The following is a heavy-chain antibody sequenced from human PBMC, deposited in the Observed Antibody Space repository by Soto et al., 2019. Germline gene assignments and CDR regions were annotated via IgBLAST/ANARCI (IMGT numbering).Heavy chain of an antibody. CDR1: GFTFNTYA. J-gene: IGHJ6*02. CDR3: AREKCSSTSCNHGMDV. D-gene: IGHD2-2*01. V-gene: IGHV3-23*01. Sequence: EVQLLESGGGLVQPGGSLRLSCAASGFTFNTYAMSWVRQAPGKGLEWVSAISGSGGSTHYADSVKGRFTISRDNAKNSLFLELTGLRAEDTAVYYCAREKCSSTSCNHGMDVWGLGTTVTVSS. CDR2: ISGSGGST.